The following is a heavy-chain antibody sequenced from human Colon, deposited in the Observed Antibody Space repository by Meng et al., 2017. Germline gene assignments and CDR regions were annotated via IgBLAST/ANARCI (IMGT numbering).Heavy chain of an antibody. J-gene: IGHJ4*02. V-gene: IGHV4-4*02. D-gene: IGHD3-16*01. CDR1: GASITTRNW. CDR3: ARGGDWGFDY. CDR2: VFHTGGT. Sequence: QVHRQESGPGLVKPSETLSLPCAVSGASITTRNWWNWVRQAPGKGLEWIGDVFHTGGTSYNPSLESRLTISVDRSKNQFYLNLRSVTAADTATYYCARGGDWGFDYWGPGTLVTVSS.